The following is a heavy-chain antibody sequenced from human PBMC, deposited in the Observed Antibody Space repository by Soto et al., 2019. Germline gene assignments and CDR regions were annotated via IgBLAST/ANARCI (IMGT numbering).Heavy chain of an antibody. V-gene: IGHV1-18*04. Sequence: QVQLVQSGAEVKEPGASVKVSCKASGYTFTNYGIRWVRQAPGQGLEWMGWISPYNGNTNYAQKLQGRVTMTTDTSTGKAYMELRSLRSDDTAVYYCAREERKTYFYDSSQEYYFDYWGQGTLVTVSS. CDR2: ISPYNGNT. CDR3: AREERKTYFYDSSQEYYFDY. J-gene: IGHJ4*02. CDR1: GYTFTNYG. D-gene: IGHD3-22*01.